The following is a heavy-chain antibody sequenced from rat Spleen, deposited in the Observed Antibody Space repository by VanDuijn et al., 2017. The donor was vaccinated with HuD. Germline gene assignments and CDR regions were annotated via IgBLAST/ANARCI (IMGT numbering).Heavy chain of an antibody. V-gene: IGHV2-13*01. Sequence: QVQLKESGPGLVQPSQTLSLTCTVSGFSLISYSVNWVRQPPGKGLEWMGGIWGDGSTNYNSALKSRLSISRDTSKNQVFLKMNSLQSEDTTTYYCARAFYSTYIHFDYWGQGIMVTVSS. D-gene: IGHD1-2*01. J-gene: IGHJ2*01. CDR2: IWGDGST. CDR3: ARAFYSTYIHFDY. CDR1: GFSLISYS.